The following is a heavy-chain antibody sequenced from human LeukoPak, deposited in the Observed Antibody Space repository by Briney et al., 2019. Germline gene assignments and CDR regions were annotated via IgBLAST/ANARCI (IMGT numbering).Heavy chain of an antibody. CDR1: GYTFTTYA. CDR3: ARGNRKIAVDI. D-gene: IGHD6-19*01. J-gene: IGHJ4*02. Sequence: ASVKVSCKASGYTFTTYAMNLVRQAPGQGLEWMGWINTKTGNPTYVQGFTGRFVFSLDTSVSTAYLQISSLKAEDTAVYFCARGNRKIAVDIWGQGALVTVSS. CDR2: INTKTGNP. V-gene: IGHV7-4-1*02.